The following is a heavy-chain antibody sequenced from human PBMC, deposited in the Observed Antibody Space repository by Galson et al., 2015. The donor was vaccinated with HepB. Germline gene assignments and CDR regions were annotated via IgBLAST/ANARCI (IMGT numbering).Heavy chain of an antibody. D-gene: IGHD3-9*01. V-gene: IGHV3-7*03. CDR2: IKKDGSEK. CDR1: GFTFSSSW. Sequence: SLRLSCAASGFTFSSSWMGWVRQAPGKGLEWVANIKKDGSEKYYVDSVKGRFTISRDNARNSLYLQMNSLRAEDTAVYFCARADYDILTNYYTFFDYWGQGTLVTVSS. CDR3: ARADYDILTNYYTFFDY. J-gene: IGHJ4*02.